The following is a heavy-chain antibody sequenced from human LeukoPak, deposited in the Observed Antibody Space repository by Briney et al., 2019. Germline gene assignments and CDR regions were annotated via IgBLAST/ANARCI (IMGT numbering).Heavy chain of an antibody. J-gene: IGHJ4*01. CDR2: IKSKTNGETT. Sequence: PGGSLRLSCAASGFNFPNAWMNWVRQAPGKGLEWVGRIKSKTNGETTDYAAPVKGRFTISRDDSKNTLYLQMNSLKTEDTAVYYCVTDLTMSYWGRGTLIIVSS. CDR3: VTDLTMSY. D-gene: IGHD3-22*01. V-gene: IGHV3-15*01. CDR1: GFNFPNAW.